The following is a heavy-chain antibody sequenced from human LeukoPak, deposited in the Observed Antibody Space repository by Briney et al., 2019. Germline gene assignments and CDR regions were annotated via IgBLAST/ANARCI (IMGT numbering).Heavy chain of an antibody. Sequence: PGGSLRLSCAASGFTFSTYKMNWVRQAPGKGLVWVSRINSDGSSSSYADSVKGRFTISRDNAKNTLYLQMNSLRAEDTAVYYCASVTCYYESRGYYYPEYFQHWARAPWSPSPQ. CDR3: ASVTCYYESRGYYYPEYFQH. J-gene: IGHJ1*01. D-gene: IGHD3-22*01. V-gene: IGHV3-74*01. CDR1: GFTFSTYK. CDR2: INSDGSSS.